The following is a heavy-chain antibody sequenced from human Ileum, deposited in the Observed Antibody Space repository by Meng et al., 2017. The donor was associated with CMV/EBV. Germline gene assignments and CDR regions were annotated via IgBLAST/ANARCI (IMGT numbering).Heavy chain of an antibody. Sequence: SFSGYYWGWNRQPPGKGLEWIGEINHSGSTNYNPSLKSRVTISVDTSKNQFSLKLSSVTAADTAVYYCARGRESIAAAVPLYWYFDLWGRGTLVTVSS. CDR1: SFSGYY. D-gene: IGHD6-13*01. CDR2: INHSGST. V-gene: IGHV4-34*01. CDR3: ARGRESIAAAVPLYWYFDL. J-gene: IGHJ2*01.